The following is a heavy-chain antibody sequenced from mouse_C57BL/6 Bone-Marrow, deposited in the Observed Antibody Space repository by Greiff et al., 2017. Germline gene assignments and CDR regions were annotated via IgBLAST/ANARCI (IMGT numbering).Heavy chain of an antibody. CDR2: IYPGSGST. Sequence: QVHVKQPGAELVKPGASVKMSCKASGYTFTSYWITWVKQRPGQGLEWIGDIYPGSGSTNYNEKFKSKATLTVGTSSSTAYMQLSSLTSEDSAVYYCARFSYVFDYWGQGTTLTVSS. CDR1: GYTFTSYW. V-gene: IGHV1-55*01. J-gene: IGHJ2*01. CDR3: ARFSYVFDY. D-gene: IGHD1-1*01.